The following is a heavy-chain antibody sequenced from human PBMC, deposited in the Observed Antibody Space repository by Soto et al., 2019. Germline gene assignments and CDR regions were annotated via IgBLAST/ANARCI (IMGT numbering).Heavy chain of an antibody. CDR2: INHSGST. V-gene: IGHV4-34*01. D-gene: IGHD6-13*01. Sequence: SETLSLTCAVYGGSLSGYYWSWIRQPPGKGLEWIGEINHSGSTNYNPSLKSRVTISVDTSKNQFSLKLSSVTAADTAVYYCARAYSSSSNWFDPWGQGTLVTVSS. J-gene: IGHJ5*02. CDR1: GGSLSGYY. CDR3: ARAYSSSSNWFDP.